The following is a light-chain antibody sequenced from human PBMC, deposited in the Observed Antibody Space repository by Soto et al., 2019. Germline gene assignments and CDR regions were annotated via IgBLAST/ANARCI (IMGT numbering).Light chain of an antibody. CDR2: AAS. Sequence: EIVMTQSPATLSVSPGERATLSCRASQSVSSNLAWYQQKPGQAPRLLIYAASTRATGIPARFSGSGSGTEFTLTISSLQSEDFAVYYCKQYNNWPPGTFGPGTKVHI. J-gene: IGKJ3*01. CDR3: KQYNNWPPGT. V-gene: IGKV3-15*01. CDR1: QSVSSN.